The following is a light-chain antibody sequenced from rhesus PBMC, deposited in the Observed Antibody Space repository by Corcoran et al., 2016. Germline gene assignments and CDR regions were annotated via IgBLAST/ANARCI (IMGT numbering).Light chain of an antibody. V-gene: IGKV1S12*01. CDR2: AAS. Sequence: DIQMTQSPSALSASVGDRVTISCRASQNIYSNLAWYQQKPGKARKLLIYAASSLQTGFPSRFSGSGSGTDFTLTLSSLQPEDSAAYYCQHYYDNPLTFGGGTKVELK. J-gene: IGKJ4*01. CDR1: QNIYSN. CDR3: QHYYDNPLT.